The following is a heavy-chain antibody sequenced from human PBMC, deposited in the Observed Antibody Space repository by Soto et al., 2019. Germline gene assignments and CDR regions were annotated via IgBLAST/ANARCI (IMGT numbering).Heavy chain of an antibody. V-gene: IGHV5-10-1*01. Sequence: GESLKISCKGSGYSFTGYWISWVRQLPGKGLEWMGRIDPSDSYTNYSPSFQGHATISADKSISTAYLQWSSLKASDTAMYYCASVYDSSGPSYYYGMDVWGQGTTVTVSS. CDR3: ASVYDSSGPSYYYGMDV. J-gene: IGHJ6*02. CDR2: IDPSDSYT. CDR1: GYSFTGYW. D-gene: IGHD3-22*01.